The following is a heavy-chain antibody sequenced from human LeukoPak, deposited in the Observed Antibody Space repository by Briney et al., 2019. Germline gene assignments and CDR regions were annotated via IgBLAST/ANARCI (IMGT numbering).Heavy chain of an antibody. CDR3: ARALRRGGSGDYFDY. Sequence: PSETLSLTCTVSGGSISSGGYYWSWIRQHPGKGLEWIGYIYYSGSTYYNPSLKSRLTISVDTSKNQFSLKLSSVTAADTAVYYCARALRRGGSGDYFDYWGQGTLVTVSS. V-gene: IGHV4-31*03. J-gene: IGHJ4*02. D-gene: IGHD3-16*01. CDR1: GGSISSGGYY. CDR2: IYYSGST.